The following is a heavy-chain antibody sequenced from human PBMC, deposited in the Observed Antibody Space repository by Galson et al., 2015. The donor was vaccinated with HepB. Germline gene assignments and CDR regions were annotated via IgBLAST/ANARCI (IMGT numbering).Heavy chain of an antibody. CDR2: INPNSGGT. J-gene: IGHJ4*02. Sequence: SVKVSCKASGYTFTGYYMHWVRQAPGQGLEWMGRINPNSGGTNYAQKFQGRVTMTRDTSISTAYMELSRLRSDDTAVYYCARAFVGTTTGFDYWGQGTLVTVSS. V-gene: IGHV1-2*06. CDR1: GYTFTGYY. CDR3: ARAFVGTTTGFDY. D-gene: IGHD1-1*01.